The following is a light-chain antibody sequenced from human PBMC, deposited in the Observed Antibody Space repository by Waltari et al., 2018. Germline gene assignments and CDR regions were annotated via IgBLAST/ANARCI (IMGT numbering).Light chain of an antibody. V-gene: IGKV3D-20*01. CDR2: DAS. CDR3: QQFGTSPLT. J-gene: IGKJ4*01. Sequence: DIVLTQSPATLSLSPGERATLSCGASQSVRSNYLAWYQQKPGLAPRLLIDDASSRATGIPDRFSGSGSGTDFTLTISRLEPEDFAVYYCQQFGTSPLTFGGGTKVEIK. CDR1: QSVRSNY.